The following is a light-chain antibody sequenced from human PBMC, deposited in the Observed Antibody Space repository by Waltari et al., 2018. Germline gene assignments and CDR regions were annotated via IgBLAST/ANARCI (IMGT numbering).Light chain of an antibody. CDR3: QQYKTSPTWT. Sequence: DIQMTQSPSTLPASVGDRVTITCRASQNIGSSLVWYQQKPGKAPTLLIYEASSLQFGVPSRFSGRGSGAEFTLTIASLQPDDFAAYYCQQYKTSPTWTFGQGTRVELK. J-gene: IGKJ1*01. CDR1: QNIGSS. CDR2: EAS. V-gene: IGKV1-5*03.